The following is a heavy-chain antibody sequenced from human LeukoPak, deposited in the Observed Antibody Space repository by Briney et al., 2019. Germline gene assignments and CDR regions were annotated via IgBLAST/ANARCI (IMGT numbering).Heavy chain of an antibody. CDR3: ARDGFGYTYYYYGMDV. J-gene: IGHJ6*02. Sequence: SETLSLTCTVSGGSMSSYYWSWIRQPAGKGLEWIGRIYTSGSTNYNPSLKSRVTMSVDTSKNQFSLKLSSVTAADTAVYYCARDGFGYTYYYYGMDVWGQGTTVSVSS. CDR2: IYTSGST. D-gene: IGHD3-16*01. V-gene: IGHV4-4*07. CDR1: GGSMSSYY.